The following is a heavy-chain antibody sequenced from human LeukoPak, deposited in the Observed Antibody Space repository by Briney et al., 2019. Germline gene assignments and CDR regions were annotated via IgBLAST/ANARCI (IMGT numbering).Heavy chain of an antibody. J-gene: IGHJ5*02. CDR1: GGSISSSSYY. V-gene: IGHV4-39*01. D-gene: IGHD6-13*01. Sequence: PSETLSLTCTVSGGSISSSSYYWGWIRQPPGKGLEWIGSIYYSGSTYYNPSLKSRVTISVDTSKSQFSLKLSSVTAADTAVYYCARPQADSSSFGHWFDPWGQGTLVTVSS. CDR3: ARPQADSSSFGHWFDP. CDR2: IYYSGST.